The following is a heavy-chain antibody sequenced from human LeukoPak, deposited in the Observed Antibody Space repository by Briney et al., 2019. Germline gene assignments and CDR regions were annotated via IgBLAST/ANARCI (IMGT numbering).Heavy chain of an antibody. V-gene: IGHV3-11*01. Sequence: AGGSLRLPCAASGFTFSDYNMRWIRQAPGKGLEWVSSISRSGSTKYHADSVKGRFTISRDNAKNSLFLQMNSLRAEDTAVYYCARVLRYCSGGNCYSGGLGYMDVWGKGTTVTISS. CDR2: ISRSGSTK. J-gene: IGHJ6*03. CDR1: GFTFSDYN. D-gene: IGHD2-15*01. CDR3: ARVLRYCSGGNCYSGGLGYMDV.